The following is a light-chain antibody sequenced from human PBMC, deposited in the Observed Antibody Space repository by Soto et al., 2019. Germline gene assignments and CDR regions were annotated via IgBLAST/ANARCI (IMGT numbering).Light chain of an antibody. CDR1: QSLLHSDGYKY. V-gene: IGKV2-28*01. Sequence: IVMTQSPVSLPVTPGAPASISCKSSQSLLHSDGYKYLDWYVQKAGQSPQILIYLGSHRASGVPDRISGSGSGTDFTPKISKVEADDVGVYYCMQTLRTTFTCGPGTKVDIE. CDR3: MQTLRTTFT. CDR2: LGS. J-gene: IGKJ3*01.